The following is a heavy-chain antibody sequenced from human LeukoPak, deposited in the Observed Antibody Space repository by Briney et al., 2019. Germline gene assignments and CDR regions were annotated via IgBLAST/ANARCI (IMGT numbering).Heavy chain of an antibody. CDR2: ISAYNGNT. Sequence: GASVKVSCKASGYTFTSYGISWVRQAPGQGLEWMGWISAYNGNTNYAQKLQGRVTMTTDTSTRTAYMELRSLRSDDTAVYYCARGNLYYYDSSGYHNWFDPWGQGTLVTVSS. CDR3: ARGNLYYYDSSGYHNWFDP. CDR1: GYTFTSYG. J-gene: IGHJ5*02. V-gene: IGHV1-18*01. D-gene: IGHD3-22*01.